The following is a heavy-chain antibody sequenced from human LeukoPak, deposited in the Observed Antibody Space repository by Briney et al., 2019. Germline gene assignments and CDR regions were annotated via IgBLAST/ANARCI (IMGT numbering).Heavy chain of an antibody. CDR2: IRYDGSNK. V-gene: IGHV3-30*02. CDR3: AKDHRSGYGPQYYFDY. D-gene: IGHD5-18*01. J-gene: IGHJ4*02. CDR1: GFTFSSYG. Sequence: GGSLRLSCAASGFTFSSYGMHWVRQAPGKGLEWVAFIRYDGSNKYYADSVKGRFTISRDNSKNTLYLQMNSLRAEDTAVYYCAKDHRSGYGPQYYFDYWGQGTLVTVSS.